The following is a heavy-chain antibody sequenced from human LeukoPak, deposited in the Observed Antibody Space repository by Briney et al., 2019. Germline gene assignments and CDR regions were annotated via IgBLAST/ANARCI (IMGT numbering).Heavy chain of an antibody. CDR3: ARDHNYAFDN. D-gene: IGHD1-1*01. V-gene: IGHV3-48*04. J-gene: IGHJ4*02. Sequence: PGGSLRLSCTASGFPFSDYSMNWVRQAPGKGLEWISYIGISSGNTKYADSEKGRFTISADNARISLYLQMNSLRVEDTAVYYCARDHNYAFDNWGQGTLVSVSS. CDR1: GFPFSDYS. CDR2: IGISSGNT.